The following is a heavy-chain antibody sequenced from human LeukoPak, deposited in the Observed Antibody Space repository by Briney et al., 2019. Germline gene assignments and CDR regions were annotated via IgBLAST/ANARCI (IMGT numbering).Heavy chain of an antibody. CDR3: ARSSLWVSTYGMDV. CDR2: INHSGST. V-gene: IGHV4-34*01. J-gene: IGHJ6*02. CDR1: GGSFSGYY. D-gene: IGHD3-16*01. Sequence: PSETLSLTCAVYGGSFSGYYWSWIRQPPGKGLEWIGEINHSGSTNYNPSLKSRVTISVDTSKNQFSLKLSSVTAADTAVYYCARSSLWVSTYGMDVWGQGTTVTVSS.